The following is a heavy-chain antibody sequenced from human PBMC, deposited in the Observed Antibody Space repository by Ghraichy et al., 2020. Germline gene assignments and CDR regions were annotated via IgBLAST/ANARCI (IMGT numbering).Heavy chain of an antibody. D-gene: IGHD6-19*01. CDR3: ARSGGSANGWYEDGPPDY. CDR2: IYTSGST. Sequence: SETLSLTCTVSGGSISSGSYYWSWIRQPAGKGLEWIGRIYTSGSTNYNPSLKSRVTISVDTSKNQFSLKLSSVTAADTAVYYCARSGGSANGWYEDGPPDYWGQGPLVTVSS. J-gene: IGHJ4*02. CDR1: GGSISSGSYY. V-gene: IGHV4-61*02.